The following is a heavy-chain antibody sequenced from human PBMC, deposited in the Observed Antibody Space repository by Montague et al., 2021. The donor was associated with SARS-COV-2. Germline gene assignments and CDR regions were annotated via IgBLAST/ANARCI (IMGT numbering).Heavy chain of an antibody. V-gene: IGHV4-59*01. CDR1: GGSINSFY. J-gene: IGHJ6*02. D-gene: IGHD2-21*01. Sequence: SETLSLTCIVSGGSINSFYWSWIRQPPGKGLEWIGYIYHSGTTHXSPSLKSRVAISLDTSKNQFSLTLTSVTAADTAVYYCARPSMVSRNYYYYGIDVWGQGTTVTVSS. CDR3: ARPSMVSRNYYYYGIDV. CDR2: IYHSGTT.